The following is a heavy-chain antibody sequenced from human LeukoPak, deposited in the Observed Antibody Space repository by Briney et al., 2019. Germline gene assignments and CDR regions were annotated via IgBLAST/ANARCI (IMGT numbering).Heavy chain of an antibody. CDR2: ISYDGSNK. CDR3: AKPDSGEIAAAGTPLDY. D-gene: IGHD6-13*01. J-gene: IGHJ4*02. Sequence: GGSLRLSCAASGFTFSSYGMHWVRQAPGKGLEWVAVISYDGSNKYYADSVKGRFTISRDNSKNTLYLQMNSLRAEDTAVYYCAKPDSGEIAAAGTPLDYWGQGTLVTVSS. V-gene: IGHV3-30*18. CDR1: GFTFSSYG.